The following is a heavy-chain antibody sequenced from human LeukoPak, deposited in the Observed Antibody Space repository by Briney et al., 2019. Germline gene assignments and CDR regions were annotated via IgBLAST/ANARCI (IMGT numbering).Heavy chain of an antibody. CDR3: AKPGIAAAPTGDFDY. D-gene: IGHD6-13*01. V-gene: IGHV3-23*01. Sequence: GGSLTLSCAASAFTFSSYAMGCVRHSRGGGRECVSAIRGSGGSTYYADSVEGRFTLSRDNSKNTLYPQMNSVRAEDTAVYYGAKPGIAAAPTGDFDYWGQGTLPTVSS. CDR2: IRGSGGST. CDR1: AFTFSSYA. J-gene: IGHJ4*02.